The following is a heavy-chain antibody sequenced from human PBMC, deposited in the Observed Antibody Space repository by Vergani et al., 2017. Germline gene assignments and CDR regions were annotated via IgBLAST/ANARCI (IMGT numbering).Heavy chain of an antibody. CDR1: GSSISSYY. V-gene: IGHV4-59*01. J-gene: IGHJ4*02. CDR3: AREIYGGNR. Sequence: QVQLQESGPGLVKPSETLSLTCTVSGSSISSYYWSWIRQPPGKGLEWIGYIYYSGSTNYNPSLKSRVTISVDTSKNQFSLKLSSVTAADTAVYYCAREIYGGNRWGQGSLVTVSS. CDR2: IYYSGST. D-gene: IGHD4-23*01.